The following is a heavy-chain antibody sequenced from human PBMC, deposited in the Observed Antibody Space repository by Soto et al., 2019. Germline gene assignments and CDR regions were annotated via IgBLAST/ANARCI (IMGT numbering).Heavy chain of an antibody. CDR2: IFSSGTT. J-gene: IGHJ6*02. CDR1: GDSISSGNTY. Sequence: SETLSLTCTVSGDSISSGNTYWSWIRQPPGKGLEWIGYIFSSGTTYYNPSLKSRLTMSLDASQNQFSLKLNSLTDADTAVYFCARVPSPFDYYYAMDVWGQGTTVTVSS. CDR3: ARVPSPFDYYYAMDV. D-gene: IGHD3-16*01. V-gene: IGHV4-30-4*01.